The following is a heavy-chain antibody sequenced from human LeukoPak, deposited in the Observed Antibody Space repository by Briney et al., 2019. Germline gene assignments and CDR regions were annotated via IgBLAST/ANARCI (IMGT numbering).Heavy chain of an antibody. CDR2: IGTAGDT. CDR1: GVIFSNYD. D-gene: IGHD6-13*01. CDR3: ASSPAYSSSWYAIDT. Sequence: GGSLRLSCAASGVIFSNYDMHWVRQAAGKGLEWVSGIGTAGDTYYPGPVKGRFTISRENAKNSLYLHMNSLSAGDTAMYYCASSPAYSSSWYAIDTWGQGTLVTVSS. J-gene: IGHJ5*02. V-gene: IGHV3-13*01.